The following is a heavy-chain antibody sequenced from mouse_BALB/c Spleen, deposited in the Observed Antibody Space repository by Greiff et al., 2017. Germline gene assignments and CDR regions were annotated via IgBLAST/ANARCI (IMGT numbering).Heavy chain of an antibody. CDR1: GFTFSSFG. V-gene: IGHV5-17*02. Sequence: EVQLVESGGGLVQPGGSRKLSCAAFGFTFSSFGMHWVRQAPEQGLEWVAYISSGSGTTYYTDTVKGRSTITRDKPKNTLYLQMTSLRSEDTAMYYCTRGGGYYAMDYWGQGTSVTVSS. CDR3: TRGGGYYAMDY. J-gene: IGHJ4*01. CDR2: ISSGSGTT.